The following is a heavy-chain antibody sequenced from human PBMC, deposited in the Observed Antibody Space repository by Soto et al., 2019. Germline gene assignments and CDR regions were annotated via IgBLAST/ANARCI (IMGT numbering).Heavy chain of an antibody. V-gene: IGHV3-53*01. CDR2: IYSGGST. J-gene: IGHJ3*02. CDR3: AREISLEAFDI. Sequence: HPGGSLRLSCAASGFSVSSNYMSWVRQAPGKGLEWVSVIYSGGSTYYADSVKGRFTISRDNSKNTLYLQMNSLRAEDTAVYYCAREISLEAFDIWGQGTMVTVSS. CDR1: GFSVSSNY.